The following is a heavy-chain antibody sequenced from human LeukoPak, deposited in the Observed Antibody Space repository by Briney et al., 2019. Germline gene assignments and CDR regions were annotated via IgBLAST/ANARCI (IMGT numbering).Heavy chain of an antibody. CDR2: MNPNSGNT. CDR3: ARGVGSGYSLDY. Sequence: ASVKVSCEASGYTFTSYDINWVRQAAGQGLEWMGWMNPNSGNTGYAQKFQGRVTMTRNTSISTAYMELSSLRSEDTAVYYCARGVGSGYSLDYWGQGTLVTVSS. CDR1: GYTFTSYD. V-gene: IGHV1-8*01. D-gene: IGHD3-22*01. J-gene: IGHJ4*02.